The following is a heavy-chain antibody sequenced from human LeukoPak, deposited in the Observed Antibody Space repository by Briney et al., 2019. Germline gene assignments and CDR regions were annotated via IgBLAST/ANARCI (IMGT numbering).Heavy chain of an antibody. Sequence: ASVKVSCKASGYTFTGYFIHWLRQAPGQGLEWMGWINPNSGGTNYAQKFQGRVTMTRDTSISTAYMELSRLRSDDTAVYYCARDGDDCSSTSCYVTYDYWGQGTLVTVSS. V-gene: IGHV1-2*02. CDR3: ARDGDDCSSTSCYVTYDY. J-gene: IGHJ4*02. D-gene: IGHD2-2*01. CDR1: GYTFTGYF. CDR2: INPNSGGT.